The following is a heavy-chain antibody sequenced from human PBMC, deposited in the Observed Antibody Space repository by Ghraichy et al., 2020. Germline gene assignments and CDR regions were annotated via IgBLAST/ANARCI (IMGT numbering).Heavy chain of an antibody. Sequence: SETLSLTCTVSGGSISSYYWSWIRQPPGKGLEWIGYIYYSGSTNYNPSLKSRVTISVDTSKNQFSLKLSSVTAADTAVYYCARGLDIVAGDYWGQGTLVTVSS. CDR3: ARGLDIVAGDY. CDR2: IYYSGST. D-gene: IGHD5-12*01. CDR1: GGSISSYY. V-gene: IGHV4-59*01. J-gene: IGHJ4*02.